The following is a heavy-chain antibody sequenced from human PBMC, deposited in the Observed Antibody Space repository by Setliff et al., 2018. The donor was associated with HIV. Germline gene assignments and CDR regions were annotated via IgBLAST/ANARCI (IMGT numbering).Heavy chain of an antibody. CDR1: GYTFTSYY. CDR3: ARDSPSGLVFLKPPDH. J-gene: IGHJ4*02. CDR2: INPSSGST. D-gene: IGHD3-9*01. V-gene: IGHV1-46*01. Sequence: ASVKVSCKASGYTFTSYYMHWVRQAPGQGLEWMGIINPSSGSTTYAQKFQGRVTMTTDTSTSTGYMEVRSLKSDDTAMYYCARDSPSGLVFLKPPDHWGQGTLVTVSS.